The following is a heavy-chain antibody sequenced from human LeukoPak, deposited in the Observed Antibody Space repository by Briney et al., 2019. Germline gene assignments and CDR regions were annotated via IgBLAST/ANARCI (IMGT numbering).Heavy chain of an antibody. Sequence: GGSLRLSCAASGFTFSSYSMNWVRQAPGKGLEWVSSISSSSSYIYYADSVKGRFTIPRDNAKNSLYLQMNSLRAEDTAVYYCARVWCSSTSCQYDDYWGQGTLVTVSS. CDR2: ISSSSSYI. CDR1: GFTFSSYS. CDR3: ARVWCSSTSCQYDDY. D-gene: IGHD2-2*01. J-gene: IGHJ4*02. V-gene: IGHV3-21*01.